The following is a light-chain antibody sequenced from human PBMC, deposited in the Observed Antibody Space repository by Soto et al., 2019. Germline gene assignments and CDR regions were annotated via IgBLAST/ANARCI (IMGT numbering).Light chain of an antibody. V-gene: IGKV3-11*01. J-gene: IGKJ5*01. CDR1: QSVSSY. CDR3: QQRSNLPPIT. CDR2: DAA. Sequence: EIVLTQSPATLSLSPGERATLSCRASQSVSSYLAWYQQKPGQAPRLLIYDAANRATAMPARFSGSGSGTEFPLTIRSLEPEEFAGYYGQQRSNLPPITFGQGTRLEIK.